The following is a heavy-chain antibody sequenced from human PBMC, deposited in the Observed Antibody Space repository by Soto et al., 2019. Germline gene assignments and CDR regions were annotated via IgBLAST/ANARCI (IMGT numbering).Heavy chain of an antibody. CDR3: ARGREYGAEAGPNDY. D-gene: IGHD6-13*01. J-gene: IGHJ4*02. Sequence: TSETLSLTCAVYGGSFSGYYWSWIRQPPGKGLEWIGEINHSGSTNYNPSLKSRVTISVDTSKNQFSLKLSSVTAADTAVYYCARGREYGAEAGPNDYWGQGTLVTVSS. CDR1: GGSFSGYY. CDR2: INHSGST. V-gene: IGHV4-34*01.